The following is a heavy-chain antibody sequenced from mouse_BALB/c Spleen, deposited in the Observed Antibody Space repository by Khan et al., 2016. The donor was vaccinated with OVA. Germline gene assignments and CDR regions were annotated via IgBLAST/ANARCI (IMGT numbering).Heavy chain of an antibody. Sequence: QVQLQQSGPELVKPGASVKMSCKASGYTFTDYFITWVKQRSGQGLEWIAEIFPGNGNTYYNETFKGKATLTVDKSSNTAYMQLSSLTSEDSAVYCCARKGDDGYFLTYWGQGTLVTVSA. CDR1: GYTFTDYF. J-gene: IGHJ3*01. CDR3: ARKGDDGYFLTY. D-gene: IGHD2-3*01. V-gene: IGHV1-77*01. CDR2: IFPGNGNT.